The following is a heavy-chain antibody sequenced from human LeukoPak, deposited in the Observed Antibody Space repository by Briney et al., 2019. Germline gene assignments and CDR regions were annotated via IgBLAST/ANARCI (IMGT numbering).Heavy chain of an antibody. J-gene: IGHJ4*02. V-gene: IGHV3-30*02. Sequence: PGGSLRLSCAASGFTFSSYGMHWVRQAPGKGLEWVAFIRYDGSNKYYADSVKGRFTISRDNSKKTLYLQMNSLRAEDTAVYYCAKDSSSWYTGKLNYFDYWGQGTLVTVSS. CDR3: AKDSSSWYTGKLNYFDY. CDR2: IRYDGSNK. D-gene: IGHD6-13*01. CDR1: GFTFSSYG.